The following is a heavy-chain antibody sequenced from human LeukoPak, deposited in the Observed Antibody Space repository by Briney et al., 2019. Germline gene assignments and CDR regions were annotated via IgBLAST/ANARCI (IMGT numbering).Heavy chain of an antibody. Sequence: LRLSCAASGFTFDDYAMHWVRQAPGKGLEWIGYIYYSGSTYYNPSLKSRVTISVDTSKNQFSLKLSSVTAADTAVYYCARAARCSGGSCYSRSYYGMDVWGQGTTVTVSS. CDR3: ARAARCSGGSCYSRSYYGMDV. J-gene: IGHJ6*02. D-gene: IGHD2-15*01. CDR1: GFTFDDYA. V-gene: IGHV4-30-2*05. CDR2: IYYSGST.